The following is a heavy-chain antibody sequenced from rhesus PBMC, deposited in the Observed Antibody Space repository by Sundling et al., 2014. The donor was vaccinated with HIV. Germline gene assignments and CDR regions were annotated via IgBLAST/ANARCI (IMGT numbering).Heavy chain of an antibody. CDR2: VNWSGDSR. CDR3: VRDRGAAAGYFDY. J-gene: IGHJ4*01. D-gene: IGHD6-31*01. Sequence: EVQLVESGGGVVQPGGSLRLSCIASGFTFDDYAMHWVRQTPGKRLEWVSGVNWSGDSRYYADSVKGRFTVSRDYAKNSLFLQMDSLRVEDTAFYYCVRDRGAAAGYFDYWGRGRSWSPSPQ. CDR1: GFTFDDYA. V-gene: IGHV3-201*01.